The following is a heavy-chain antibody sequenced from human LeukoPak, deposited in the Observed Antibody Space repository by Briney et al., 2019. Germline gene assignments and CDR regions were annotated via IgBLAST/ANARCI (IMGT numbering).Heavy chain of an antibody. J-gene: IGHJ4*02. CDR1: GFTFSNAW. V-gene: IGHV3-15*01. CDR2: IKSKTDGGTT. CDR3: TTGVTGYSSGWYPYYFDY. Sequence: GGSLRLSCAASGFTFSNAWMSWVRQAPGKGLGWVGRIKSKTDGGTTDYAAPVKGRFTISRDDSKNTLYLQMNSLKTEDTAVYYCTTGVTGYSSGWYPYYFDYWGQGTLVTVSS. D-gene: IGHD6-19*01.